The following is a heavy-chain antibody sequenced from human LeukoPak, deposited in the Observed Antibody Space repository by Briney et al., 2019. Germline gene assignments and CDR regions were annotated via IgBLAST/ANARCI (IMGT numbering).Heavy chain of an antibody. CDR2: IYYSGST. J-gene: IGHJ5*02. V-gene: IGHV4-39*01. Sequence: SETLSLTCTVSGGSISSSSYYWGWIRQPPGKGLEWIGSIYYSGSTYYNPSLKSRVTISVDTSKNQFSLKLSSVTAADTAVYYCARNVRIEYYDFWSGYSPGGWFDPWDQGTLVTVSS. CDR3: ARNVRIEYYDFWSGYSPGGWFDP. D-gene: IGHD3-3*01. CDR1: GGSISSSSYY.